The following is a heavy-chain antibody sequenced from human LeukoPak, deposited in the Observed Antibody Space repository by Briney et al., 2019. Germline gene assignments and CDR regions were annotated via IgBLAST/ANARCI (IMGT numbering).Heavy chain of an antibody. V-gene: IGHV1-2*02. CDR3: ARDSWYCSSTSCYKPRGSADY. CDR2: INPNSGGT. D-gene: IGHD2-2*02. J-gene: IGHJ4*02. Sequence: GASVKVSCKASGYTFTGYYMHWVRQAPGQGLEWMGWINPNSGGTNYAQKFQGRVTMTRDTSISTAYMELSRLRSDDTAVYYCARDSWYCSSTSCYKPRGSADYWGQGTLVTVSS. CDR1: GYTFTGYY.